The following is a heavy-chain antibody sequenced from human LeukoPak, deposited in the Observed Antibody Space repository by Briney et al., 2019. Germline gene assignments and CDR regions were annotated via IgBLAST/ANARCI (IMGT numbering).Heavy chain of an antibody. J-gene: IGHJ5*02. V-gene: IGHV1-18*04. CDR1: GYTFTSYG. CDR2: TSAYNGNT. Sequence: ASVKVTCKASGYTFTSYGISWVRQASGQGLEWMGWTSAYNGNTNYAQKLQGRVTMTTDTSTSTAYMELRSLRSDDTAVYYCARDGIGYCSSTSCLNWFDPWGQGTLVTVSP. CDR3: ARDGIGYCSSTSCLNWFDP. D-gene: IGHD2-2*01.